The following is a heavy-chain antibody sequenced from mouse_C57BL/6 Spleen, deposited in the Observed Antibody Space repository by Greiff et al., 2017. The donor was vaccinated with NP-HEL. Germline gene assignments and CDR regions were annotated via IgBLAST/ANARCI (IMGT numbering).Heavy chain of an antibody. J-gene: IGHJ2*01. CDR3: ARGGAITTVVAPDY. CDR2: INPGSGGT. Sequence: QVQLKESGAELVRPGTSVKVSCKASGYAFTNYLIEWVKQRPGQGLEWIGVINPGSGGTNYNEKFKGKATLTADKSSSTAYMQLSSLTSEDSAVYFCARGGAITTVVAPDYWGQGTTLTVSS. V-gene: IGHV1-54*01. CDR1: GYAFTNYL. D-gene: IGHD1-1*01.